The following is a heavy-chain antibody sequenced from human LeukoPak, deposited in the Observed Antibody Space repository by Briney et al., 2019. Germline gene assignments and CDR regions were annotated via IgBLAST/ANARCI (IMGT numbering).Heavy chain of an antibody. Sequence: AGGSLRLSCAASGFTFSSYAMSWVRQAPGKGLEWVSAISGSGGSTYYADSVKGRFTISRDNSKNTLYLQMNSLRAEDTAVYYCAKEDCSGGSCYAVPLFYYYGMDVWGQGTTVTVSS. D-gene: IGHD2-15*01. CDR2: ISGSGGST. V-gene: IGHV3-23*01. CDR1: GFTFSSYA. CDR3: AKEDCSGGSCYAVPLFYYYGMDV. J-gene: IGHJ6*02.